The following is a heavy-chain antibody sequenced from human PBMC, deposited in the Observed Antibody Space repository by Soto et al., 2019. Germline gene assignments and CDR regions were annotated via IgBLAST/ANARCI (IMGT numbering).Heavy chain of an antibody. CDR1: SGPSKSHN. V-gene: IGHV4-59*11. D-gene: IGHD3-10*01. CDR3: VDV. CDR2: VYDTWST. J-gene: IGHJ6*01. Sequence: QVQVQQSGPGLVKPSETLSLTCTVSSGPSKSHNWGWIRQPPGRGLEWIGYVYDTWSTSYNPSLKSRVTVSADTSTNRISLTLRFVRQGIGFLHGLVDVWGQGTTVIVSS.